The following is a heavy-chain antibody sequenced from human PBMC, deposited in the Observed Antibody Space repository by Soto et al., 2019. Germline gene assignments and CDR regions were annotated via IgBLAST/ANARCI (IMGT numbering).Heavy chain of an antibody. J-gene: IGHJ4*02. CDR3: ARDLGGWPDY. D-gene: IGHD2-15*01. CDR1: GYTFTSYS. CDR2: ISADNNNT. V-gene: IGHV1-18*01. Sequence: GASVKVSCKASGYTFTSYSITWVRQAPGQGLEWIGWISADNNNTNYVQKFQGRVTMTTDTSASTAYMELSSLRSEDTAVYYCARDLGGWPDYWGQGTLVTVSS.